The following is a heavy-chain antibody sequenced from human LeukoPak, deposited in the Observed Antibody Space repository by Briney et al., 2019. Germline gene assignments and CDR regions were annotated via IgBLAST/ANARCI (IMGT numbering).Heavy chain of an antibody. CDR1: GFTFSSFA. D-gene: IGHD6-19*01. CDR3: ARDFEPLDLAVAGMGDAFDI. V-gene: IGHV3-21*01. Sequence: GGSLRLSCAASGFTFSSFAMSWVRQAPGKGLEWVSSISSSSSYIYYADSVKGRFTISRDNAKNSLYLQMNSLRAEDTAVYYCARDFEPLDLAVAGMGDAFDIWGQGTMVTVSS. J-gene: IGHJ3*02. CDR2: ISSSSSYI.